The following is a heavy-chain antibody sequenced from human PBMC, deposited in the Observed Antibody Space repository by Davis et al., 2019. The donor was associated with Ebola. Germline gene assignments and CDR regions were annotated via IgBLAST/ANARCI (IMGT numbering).Heavy chain of an antibody. D-gene: IGHD2/OR15-2a*01. CDR1: GLTFSIYW. CDR2: IRNKNDGDVT. J-gene: IGHJ6*02. V-gene: IGHV3-73*01. CDR3: TRGVPYFMDV. Sequence: GESLKISCAASGLTFSIYWMSWVRQASGKGLEWVGRIRNKNDGDVTSYGASVEGRFTISRDDSKNTAYLQMNSLKTEDTAVYYCTRGVPYFMDVWGQGTTVTVSS.